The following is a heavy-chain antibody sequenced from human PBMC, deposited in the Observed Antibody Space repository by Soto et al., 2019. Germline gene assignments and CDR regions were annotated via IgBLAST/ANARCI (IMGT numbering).Heavy chain of an antibody. CDR1: GYTFTSYD. CDR2: MNPNSGNT. CDR3: ARRRGYCSGGSCHSSNWFDP. J-gene: IGHJ5*02. D-gene: IGHD2-15*01. Sequence: QVQLVQSGAEVKKPGASVKVSCKASGYTFTSYDINWVRQATGQGLEWMGWMNPNSGNTGYAQKFQGRVTMTRNTSIRTAYMELSSLRSEDTAVYYCARRRGYCSGGSCHSSNWFDPWGQGTLVTVSS. V-gene: IGHV1-8*01.